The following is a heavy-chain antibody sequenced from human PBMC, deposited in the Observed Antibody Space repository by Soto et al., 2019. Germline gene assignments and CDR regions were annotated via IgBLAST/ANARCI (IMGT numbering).Heavy chain of an antibody. J-gene: IGHJ6*02. CDR1: GGSISSSNW. CDR2: IYHSGST. V-gene: IGHV4-4*02. CDR3: ARGSYYGMDV. Sequence: SETLSLTCAVSGGSISSSNWWSWVRQPPGKGLEWIGEIYHSGSTSYNPSLKSRITMSVDKSKNQFSLKLSSVTAADTAVYYCARGSYYGMDVWGQGTTVTGSS.